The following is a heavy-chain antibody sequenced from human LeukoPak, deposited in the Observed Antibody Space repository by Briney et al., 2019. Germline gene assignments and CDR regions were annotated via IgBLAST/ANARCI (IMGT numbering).Heavy chain of an antibody. V-gene: IGHV1-69*13. D-gene: IGHD2-21*02. CDR3: ARSGAYCGGDCYHDAFDI. CDR2: IIPIFGTA. Sequence: ASVKVFCKASGGTFSSYAISWVRQAPGQGLEWMGGIIPIFGTANYAQKFQGRVTITADESTSTAYMELSSLRSEDTAVYYCARSGAYCGGDCYHDAFDIWGQGTMVTVSS. J-gene: IGHJ3*02. CDR1: GGTFSSYA.